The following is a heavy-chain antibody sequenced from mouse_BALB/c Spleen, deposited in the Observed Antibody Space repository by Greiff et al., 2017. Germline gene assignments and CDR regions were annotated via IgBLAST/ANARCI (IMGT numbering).Heavy chain of an antibody. Sequence: QVQLKESGPGLVAPSQSLSITCTVSGFSLTGYGVNWVRQPPGKGLEWLGMIWGDGSTDYNSALKSRLSISKDNSKSQVVLKMNSLQTDDTARYYCARHYGSSDWFADWGQGTLVTVSA. CDR3: ARHYGSSDWFAD. CDR2: IWGDGST. D-gene: IGHD1-1*01. J-gene: IGHJ3*01. V-gene: IGHV2-6-7*01. CDR1: GFSLTGYG.